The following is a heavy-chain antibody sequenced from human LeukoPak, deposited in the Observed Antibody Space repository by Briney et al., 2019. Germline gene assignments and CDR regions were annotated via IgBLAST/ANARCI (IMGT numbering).Heavy chain of an antibody. CDR2: INSDGSWT. J-gene: IGHJ4*02. CDR3: VSFYETY. V-gene: IGHV3-74*01. Sequence: SGGSLRLSCAASGFTFSSYAMSWVRQAAGKGLVWVSHINSDGSWTSYADSVKGRFTISKDNAKNTVYLQMNNLRAEDTAVYYCVSFYETYWGRGTLVTVSS. D-gene: IGHD2/OR15-2a*01. CDR1: GFTFSSYA.